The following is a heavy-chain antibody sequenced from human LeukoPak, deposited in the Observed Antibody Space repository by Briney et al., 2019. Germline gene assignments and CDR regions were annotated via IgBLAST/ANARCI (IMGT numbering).Heavy chain of an antibody. Sequence: ASVKVSCKASGYTFTSYDINWVRQATGQGLEWMGWMNPNSGNTGCAQKFQGRVTMTRNTSISTAYMELSSLRSEDTAVYYCASGLWFGESVDYWGQGTLVTVSS. D-gene: IGHD3-10*01. CDR2: MNPNSGNT. V-gene: IGHV1-8*01. CDR3: ASGLWFGESVDY. CDR1: GYTFTSYD. J-gene: IGHJ4*02.